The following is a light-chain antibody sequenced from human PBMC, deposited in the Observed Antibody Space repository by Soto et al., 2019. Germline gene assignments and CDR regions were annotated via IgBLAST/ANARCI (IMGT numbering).Light chain of an antibody. V-gene: IGKV3D-20*02. CDR2: DIS. CDR1: QSVSSSY. CDR3: QQRNDWQVT. Sequence: EIVLTQSPGTLSLSPGERAXLSXXXSQSVSSSYLAWYQQKPGQAPRLLIYDISNRATGIPARFSGSGSGTDFTLTISSLEPDDFAVYYCQQRNDWQVTFGQGTRLEIK. J-gene: IGKJ5*01.